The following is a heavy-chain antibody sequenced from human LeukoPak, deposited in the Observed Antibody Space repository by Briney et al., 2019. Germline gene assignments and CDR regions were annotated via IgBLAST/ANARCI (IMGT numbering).Heavy chain of an antibody. V-gene: IGHV4-30-2*01. D-gene: IGHD2-15*01. CDR1: GGSISSGGYS. J-gene: IGHJ6*02. Sequence: PSQTLSLTCAVSGGSISSGGYSWSWIRQPPGKGLEWIGYIYHSGSIYYNPSLKSRVTISVDRSKNQFSLKLSSVTAADTAVYYCARGIGGSRAVHCYYGMDVWGQGTTVTVSS. CDR3: ARGIGGSRAVHCYYGMDV. CDR2: IYHSGSI.